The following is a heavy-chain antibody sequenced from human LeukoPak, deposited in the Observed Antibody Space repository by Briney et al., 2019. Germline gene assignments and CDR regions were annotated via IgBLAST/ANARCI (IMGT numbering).Heavy chain of an antibody. V-gene: IGHV1-2*02. Sequence: ASVTVSCKASGYTFTGNYMHWVRQAPGQGLELMGWINPNSGGTNYAQNFQGRLTMTRDTSISTAYMELSRLRSDDTAVYYCARDPWGFGELQHYYYYYGMDVWGQGTTVTVSS. J-gene: IGHJ6*02. CDR1: GYTFTGNY. CDR2: INPNSGGT. D-gene: IGHD3-10*01. CDR3: ARDPWGFGELQHYYYYYGMDV.